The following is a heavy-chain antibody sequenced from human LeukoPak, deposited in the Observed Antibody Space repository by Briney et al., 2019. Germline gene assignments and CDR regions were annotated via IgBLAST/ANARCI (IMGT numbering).Heavy chain of an antibody. J-gene: IGHJ3*02. CDR2: IYYSGYT. CDR1: GGSISSYY. V-gene: IGHV4-59*01. D-gene: IGHD1-14*01. Sequence: SETLSLTCTVSGGSISSYYWSWIRQPPGKGLEYIGYIYYSGYTNYNPSLKSRVTISVDTSKNQFSLKPSSVTAADTGVYYCARGLNNRKSGRRFDVFEIWGQGTMVTVSS. CDR3: ARGLNNRKSGRRFDVFEI.